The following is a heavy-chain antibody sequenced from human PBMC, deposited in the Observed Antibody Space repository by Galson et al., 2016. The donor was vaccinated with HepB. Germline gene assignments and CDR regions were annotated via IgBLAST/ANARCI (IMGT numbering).Heavy chain of an antibody. CDR3: ARDALPDIGAAGFSYFDY. Sequence: SLRLSCAGSGFTFNNYALNWARQAPGRGLEWISYISSSRRTIYYADSVNGRFSLSSDNAKNSLYLELNGLRDEDTAVYYCARDALPDIGAAGFSYFDYWGQGTQVTVSS. CDR2: ISSSRRTI. D-gene: IGHD6-13*01. CDR1: GFTFNNYA. V-gene: IGHV3-48*02. J-gene: IGHJ4*02.